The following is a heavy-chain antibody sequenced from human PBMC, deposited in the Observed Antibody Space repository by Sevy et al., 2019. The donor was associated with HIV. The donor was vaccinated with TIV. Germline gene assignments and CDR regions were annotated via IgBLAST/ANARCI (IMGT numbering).Heavy chain of an antibody. CDR2: IYYSGST. J-gene: IGHJ6*02. CDR1: GGSISSSSYY. D-gene: IGHD5-12*01. V-gene: IGHV4-39*01. Sequence: SETLSLTCTVSGGSISSSSYYWGWIRQPPGKGLEWIGSIYYSGSTYYNPSLKSRVTISVDTSKNQFSLKLGSVTAAETAVYYCARHPLIWWQTLESWDYYYGMDVWGQGTTVTVSS. CDR3: ARHPLIWWQTLESWDYYYGMDV.